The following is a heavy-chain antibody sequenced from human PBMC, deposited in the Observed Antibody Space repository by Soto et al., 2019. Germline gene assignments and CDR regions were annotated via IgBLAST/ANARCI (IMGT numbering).Heavy chain of an antibody. J-gene: IGHJ6*02. CDR1: GFTFSSYA. CDR3: AKVLGYSSGWYYYYGMDV. V-gene: IGHV3-23*01. D-gene: IGHD6-19*01. Sequence: GGSLRLSCAASGFTFSSYAMSWVRQAPGKGLEWVSAISGSGGSTYYADSVKGRFTISRDNSNNTLYLQMNSLRAEDTAVYYCAKVLGYSSGWYYYYGMDVWGQGTTVTVSS. CDR2: ISGSGGST.